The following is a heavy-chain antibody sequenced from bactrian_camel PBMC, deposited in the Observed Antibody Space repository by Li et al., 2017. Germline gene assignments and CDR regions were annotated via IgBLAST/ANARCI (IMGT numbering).Heavy chain of an antibody. CDR3: AASSGGHCHTFVETWYNY. Sequence: HVQLVESGGGSVRPGGSLTLSCAASGDTFDANCLGWFRQAPGKEREGVAAIHTAGSSTYSATVKGRFTISRDNANNTVYLQMNDLKTEDTAMYYCAASSGGHCHTFVETWYNYWGQGTQVTVS. D-gene: IGHD2*01. V-gene: IGHV3S1*01. CDR1: GDTFDANC. J-gene: IGHJ4*01. CDR2: IHTAGSST.